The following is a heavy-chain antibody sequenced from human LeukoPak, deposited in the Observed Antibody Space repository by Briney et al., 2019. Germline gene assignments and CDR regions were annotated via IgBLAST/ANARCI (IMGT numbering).Heavy chain of an antibody. J-gene: IGHJ4*02. CDR1: GFTFSSYS. V-gene: IGHV3-48*01. Sequence: GGSLRLSCSASGFTFSSYSMNCIRQAPGKGLEWISYISSSSTTISYADSVKGRFTISRDNAKNSLFLQMNSLRAEDTALYSCARDLTKVTTPGYWGQGTLVTVSS. CDR2: ISSSSTTI. CDR3: ARDLTKVTTPGY. D-gene: IGHD4-17*01.